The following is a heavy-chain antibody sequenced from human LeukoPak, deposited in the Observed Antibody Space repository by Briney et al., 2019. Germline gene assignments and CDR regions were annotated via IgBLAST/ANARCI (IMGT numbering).Heavy chain of an antibody. Sequence: ASVKVSCKASGYTLTGYYMHWVQQAPGQGLEWMGWINPNSGGTNYAQKFQGRVTMTRDTSISTAYMELSRLRSDDTAVYYCARGSGYDYDFDYWGQGTLVTVSS. D-gene: IGHD5-12*01. CDR2: INPNSGGT. CDR3: ARGSGYDYDFDY. J-gene: IGHJ4*02. CDR1: GYTLTGYY. V-gene: IGHV1-2*02.